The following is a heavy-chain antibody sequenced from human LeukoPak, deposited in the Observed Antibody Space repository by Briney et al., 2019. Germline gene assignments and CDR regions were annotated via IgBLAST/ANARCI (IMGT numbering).Heavy chain of an antibody. CDR1: GYTFTGYY. Sequence: GASVKVSCKASGYTFTGYYMHWVRQAPGQGLEWMGGIIPIFGTANYAQKFQGRVTITADKSTSTAYMELSSLRSEDTAVYYCATSTHCSGGGCYQAEDYYYYGMDVWGKGTTVTVSS. D-gene: IGHD2-15*01. CDR2: IIPIFGTA. CDR3: ATSTHCSGGGCYQAEDYYYYGMDV. J-gene: IGHJ6*04. V-gene: IGHV1-69*06.